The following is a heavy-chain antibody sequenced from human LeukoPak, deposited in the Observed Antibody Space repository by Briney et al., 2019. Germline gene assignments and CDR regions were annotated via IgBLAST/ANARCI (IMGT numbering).Heavy chain of an antibody. CDR3: AMKHDYGDYLRPYYYYYYGMDV. D-gene: IGHD4-17*01. V-gene: IGHV3-23*01. Sequence: GGSLRLSCAASGFTFSSYAMSWVRQAPGKGLEWVSAISGSGGSTYYADSVKGRFTIPRDNSKNTLYLQMNSLRAEDTAVYYCAMKHDYGDYLRPYYYYYYGMDVWGQGTTVTVSS. CDR1: GFTFSSYA. CDR2: ISGSGGST. J-gene: IGHJ6*02.